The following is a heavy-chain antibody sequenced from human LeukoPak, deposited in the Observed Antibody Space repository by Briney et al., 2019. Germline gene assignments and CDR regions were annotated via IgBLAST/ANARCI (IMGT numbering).Heavy chain of an antibody. V-gene: IGHV4-59*06. J-gene: IGHJ4*02. CDR2: IYYSGST. D-gene: IGHD3-22*01. CDR3: ARSYGSSGYCFDY. CDR1: GGSISSYY. Sequence: PSETLSLTCTVSGGSISSYYWSWIRQHPGKGLEWIGYIYYSGSTYYNPSLRSRVTITVDTSKNQFSLKLSSVTAADTAVYYCARSYGSSGYCFDYWGQGTLVTVSS.